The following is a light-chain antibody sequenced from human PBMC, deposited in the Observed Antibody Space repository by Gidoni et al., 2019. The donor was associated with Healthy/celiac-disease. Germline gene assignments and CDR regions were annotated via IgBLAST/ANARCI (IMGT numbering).Light chain of an antibody. CDR2: GAS. CDR3: QQYNNWPPLT. CDR1: QSVSSN. J-gene: IGKJ4*01. Sequence: EIVMTQSPATLSVSPGERATLSCRASQSVSSNLAWYQQKPGQAPRLLIYGASTRATGIPARLSGGGSGTEFTLTISGLQSEDFAVYYCQQYNNWPPLTFGGGTKVEIK. V-gene: IGKV3-15*01.